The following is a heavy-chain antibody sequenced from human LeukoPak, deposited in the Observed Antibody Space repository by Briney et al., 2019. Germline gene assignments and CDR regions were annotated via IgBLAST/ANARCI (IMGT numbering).Heavy chain of an antibody. CDR1: GFTVSSNY. Sequence: GGSLRLSCAASGFTVSSNYMSWVRQAPGKGLEWVSAISGSGGSTYYADSVKGRFTISRDNSKNTLYLQMNSLRAEDTAVYYCAKVLVVVPAAPEYWGQGTLVTVSS. V-gene: IGHV3-23*01. CDR3: AKVLVVVPAAPEY. J-gene: IGHJ4*02. CDR2: ISGSGGST. D-gene: IGHD2-2*01.